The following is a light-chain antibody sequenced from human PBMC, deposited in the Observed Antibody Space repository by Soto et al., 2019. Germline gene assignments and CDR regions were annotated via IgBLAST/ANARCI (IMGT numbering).Light chain of an antibody. CDR1: QSISSW. V-gene: IGKV1-5*01. Sequence: DVHLTQSPSFLSAAAGDIVTVTWRASQSISSWLAWYQQKPGKAPKLLIYDASSLESGVPSRFSGSGSGTEFTLTISSLQPDDFATYYCQQANSFPLTFGGGTKVDIK. J-gene: IGKJ4*01. CDR3: QQANSFPLT. CDR2: DAS.